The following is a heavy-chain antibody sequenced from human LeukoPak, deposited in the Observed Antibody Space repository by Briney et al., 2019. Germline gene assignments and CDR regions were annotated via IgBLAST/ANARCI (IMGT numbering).Heavy chain of an antibody. CDR2: IDWDDDK. V-gene: IGHV2-70*01. CDR1: GFSLSTSGMC. D-gene: IGHD2-15*01. Sequence: ESGPALVKPTQTLTLTCTFSGFSLSTSGMCVSWIRQPPGKALEWLALIDWDDDKYYSTSLKTRLTISKDTSKNQVVLTMTNMDPVDTATYYCARYYCSGGSCYEGGFDYWGQGTLVTVSS. CDR3: ARYYCSGGSCYEGGFDY. J-gene: IGHJ4*02.